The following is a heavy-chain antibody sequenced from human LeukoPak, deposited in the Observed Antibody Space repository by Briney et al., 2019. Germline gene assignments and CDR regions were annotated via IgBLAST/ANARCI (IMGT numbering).Heavy chain of an antibody. CDR1: GFTFSSYW. Sequence: GGSLRLSCAASGFTFSSYWMHWVRQAPGKGLVWVSRINSDGSSTSYADSVKGRFTISRDNAKNTLYLQMNSLRAEDTAVYYCAGERGGGGDVFDVWFDPWGQGTLVTVSS. V-gene: IGHV3-74*01. D-gene: IGHD5/OR15-5a*01. CDR3: AGERGGGGDVFDVWFDP. CDR2: INSDGSST. J-gene: IGHJ5*02.